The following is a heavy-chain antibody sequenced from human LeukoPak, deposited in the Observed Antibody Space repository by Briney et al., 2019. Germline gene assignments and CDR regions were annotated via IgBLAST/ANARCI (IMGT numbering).Heavy chain of an antibody. J-gene: IGHJ4*02. CDR3: ARAYYRVDY. CDR2: ISGDGSST. CDR1: GFTFSSYW. Sequence: GGSLRLSCAASGFTFSSYWMHWVRQAAGEGLVCVSRISGDGSSTSYADSVKGRFTISRDNAKNTLYLQMNSLRAEDTAVYYCARAYYRVDYWGQGTLVTVSS. D-gene: IGHD2/OR15-2a*01. V-gene: IGHV3-74*01.